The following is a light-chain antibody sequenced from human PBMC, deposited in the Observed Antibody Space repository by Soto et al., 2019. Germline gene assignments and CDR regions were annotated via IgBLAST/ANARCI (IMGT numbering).Light chain of an antibody. CDR1: PSISSW. CDR3: QQYNSSPT. J-gene: IGKJ1*01. V-gene: IGKV1-5*03. Sequence: DIQMTQSPSTLSASVGDRVTITCRASPSISSWLAWYQQKPGKAPKLLIYKASSLESGVPSRFSGSGSGTEFTLTNSSLQPDDFATYYCQQYNSSPTFGQGTKVEIK. CDR2: KAS.